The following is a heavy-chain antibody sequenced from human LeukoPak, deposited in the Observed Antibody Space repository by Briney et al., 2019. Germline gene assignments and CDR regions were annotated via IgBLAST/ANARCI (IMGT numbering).Heavy chain of an antibody. CDR1: GFTVSSNY. CDR2: INSDGRNT. J-gene: IGHJ4*02. D-gene: IGHD2/OR15-2a*01. CDR3: VKLSIIGVDY. V-gene: IGHV3-74*01. Sequence: PGGSLRLSCAASGFTVSSNYMSWVRQAPGKGLVWVSGINSDGRNTNYADSVKGRFTISRDNAKNTLYLQMNSLRAEDTAVYYCVKLSIIGVDYWGQGALVTVSS.